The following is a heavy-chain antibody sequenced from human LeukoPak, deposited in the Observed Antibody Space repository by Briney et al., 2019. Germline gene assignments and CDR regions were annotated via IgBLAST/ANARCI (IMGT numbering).Heavy chain of an antibody. D-gene: IGHD3-10*01. V-gene: IGHV3-64*01. CDR1: GFTFSNYA. CDR3: ARDGSGSPDY. CDR2: ISDNGRQT. Sequence: GGSLRLSCAASGFTFSNYAIHWIRQAPGKGLEYVSAISDNGRQTFYANSVKGRFTISRDNSKNTLYLQMGGLRAEDMAVYYCARDGSGSPDYWGQGTLVTVSS. J-gene: IGHJ4*02.